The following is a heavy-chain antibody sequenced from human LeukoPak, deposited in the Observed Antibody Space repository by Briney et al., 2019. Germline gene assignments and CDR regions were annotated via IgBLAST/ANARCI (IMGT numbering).Heavy chain of an antibody. CDR1: GFTFSSYE. CDR2: ISGLGTTI. CDR3: ARGLTSYYDSSGYW. D-gene: IGHD3-22*01. V-gene: IGHV3-48*03. J-gene: IGHJ4*02. Sequence: SGGSLRLPCAASGFTFSSYEMNWVRQAPGKGLEWISYISGLGTTIYYADSVKGRFAISRDNAKNSLYLQMNSLRAEDTAVYYCARGLTSYYDSSGYWGGQGTLVTVSS.